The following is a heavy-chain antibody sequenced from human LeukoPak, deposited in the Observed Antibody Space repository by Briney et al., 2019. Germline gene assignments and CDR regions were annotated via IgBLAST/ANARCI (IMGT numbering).Heavy chain of an antibody. Sequence: SETLSLTCTVSGGAISSYYWTWFRQPPGKGLEWIGYIYYSGSTNYNPSLKSRVTISVDTSKNQFSLKLSSVTAADTAVYYCARGLDAFDIWGQGTMVTVSS. CDR1: GGAISSYY. CDR3: ARGLDAFDI. J-gene: IGHJ3*02. CDR2: IYYSGST. V-gene: IGHV4-59*01.